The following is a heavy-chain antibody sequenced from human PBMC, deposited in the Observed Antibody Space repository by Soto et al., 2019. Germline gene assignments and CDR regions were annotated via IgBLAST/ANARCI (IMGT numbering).Heavy chain of an antibody. CDR3: VHRDPQYRSTWNGGWFDP. Sequence: QITLKESGPTLVKPTQTLTLTCTFSGFSLTTNGAGVGWIRQPPGKAPEWLAVIYWDDDKRYSPSLKSRLTITKDTSKNQVVLTMTNMDPVDTATYFCVHRDPQYRSTWNGGWFDPWGQGTLVTVSS. J-gene: IGHJ5*02. V-gene: IGHV2-5*02. CDR1: GFSLTTNGAG. D-gene: IGHD1-20*01. CDR2: IYWDDDK.